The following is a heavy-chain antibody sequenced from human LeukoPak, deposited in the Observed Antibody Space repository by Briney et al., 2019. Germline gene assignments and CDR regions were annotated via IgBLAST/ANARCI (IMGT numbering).Heavy chain of an antibody. Sequence: ASVKVSCKASGYTFTSYGISWVRQAPGKGLEWMGGFDPEDGETIYAQKFQGRVTMTEDTSTDTAYMELSSLRSEDTAVYYCATSSGSYSLDYWGQGTLVTVSS. CDR3: ATSSGSYSLDY. CDR2: FDPEDGET. D-gene: IGHD1-26*01. V-gene: IGHV1-24*01. CDR1: GYTFTSYG. J-gene: IGHJ4*02.